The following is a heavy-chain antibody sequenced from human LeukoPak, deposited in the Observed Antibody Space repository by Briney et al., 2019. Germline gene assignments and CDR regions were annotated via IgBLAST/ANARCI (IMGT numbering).Heavy chain of an antibody. Sequence: VASVKVSCKASGYTFSSYAISWVRQAPGQGLEWMGGIIPIFGTANYAQKFQGRVTITADKSTSTAYMELSSLRSEDTAVYYCARAAAKIRGIAVAGLFFDYWGQGTLVTVSS. J-gene: IGHJ4*02. CDR2: IIPIFGTA. CDR1: GYTFSSYA. CDR3: ARAAAKIRGIAVAGLFFDY. V-gene: IGHV1-69*06. D-gene: IGHD6-19*01.